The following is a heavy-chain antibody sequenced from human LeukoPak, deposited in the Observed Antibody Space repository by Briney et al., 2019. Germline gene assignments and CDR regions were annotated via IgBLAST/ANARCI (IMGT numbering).Heavy chain of an antibody. CDR1: GVTFSGST. Sequence: GGSLRLSCAASGVTFSGSTMRWVRQASGKGREWVGRIRSRGHSSATAYAESGKNMFTISRDDSKNPAYLQMNRLKTEDTAVYYCPSGITSWGQGTLVTVSS. CDR3: PSGITS. D-gene: IGHD3-3*01. CDR2: IRSRGHSSAT. J-gene: IGHJ5*02. V-gene: IGHV3-73*01.